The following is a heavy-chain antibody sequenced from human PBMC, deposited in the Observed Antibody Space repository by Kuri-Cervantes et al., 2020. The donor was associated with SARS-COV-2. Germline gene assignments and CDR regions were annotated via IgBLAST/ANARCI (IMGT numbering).Heavy chain of an antibody. Sequence: SETLSLTCTVSGGSIRTYNYYWGWIRQPPGKGLEWIGNIYYDGRAYYNPSLESRVTISVDTSEVYLNMNSVTAADTAVYFCASYERGIGWTDYWGQGTLVTVSS. D-gene: IGHD6-19*01. CDR2: IYYDGRA. V-gene: IGHV4-39*01. CDR1: GGSIRTYNYY. J-gene: IGHJ4*02. CDR3: ASYERGIGWTDY.